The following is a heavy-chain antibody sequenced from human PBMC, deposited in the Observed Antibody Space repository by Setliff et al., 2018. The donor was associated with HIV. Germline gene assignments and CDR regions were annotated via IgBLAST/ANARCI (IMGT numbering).Heavy chain of an antibody. CDR1: GGSISSGSYY. J-gene: IGHJ6*02. CDR2: IYTSGST. Sequence: PSETLSLTCTVSGGSISSGSYYWNWIRQPAGKGLEWIGRIYTSGSTNYNPSLKSRVTISVDTSKNQFSLKLSSVTAADTAVYYCARQDYYYYGMDVWGQGTTVNVSS. V-gene: IGHV4-61*02. CDR3: ARQDYYYYGMDV.